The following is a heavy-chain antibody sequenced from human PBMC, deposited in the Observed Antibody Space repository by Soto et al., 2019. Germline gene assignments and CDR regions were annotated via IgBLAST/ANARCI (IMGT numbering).Heavy chain of an antibody. CDR2: IGPESGAT. CDR3: GRDTVLLPHSQFDP. V-gene: IGHV1-2*02. D-gene: IGHD2-15*01. Sequence: GASVKVSCKASGYTFTGHYIHWVRQAPEQGPEWMGEIGPESGATRYAQRFQGRVTMTRDMSITTVYMELNNLSPDDTAVYYCGRDTVLLPHSQFDPWGQGTLVTVSS. CDR1: GYTFTGHY. J-gene: IGHJ5*02.